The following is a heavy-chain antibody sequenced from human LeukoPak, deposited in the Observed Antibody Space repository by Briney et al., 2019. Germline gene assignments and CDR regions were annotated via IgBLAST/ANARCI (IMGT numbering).Heavy chain of an antibody. D-gene: IGHD3-3*01. V-gene: IGHV4-4*07. CDR1: GGPISSYY. CDR3: AREANLEWLLYRGHFDY. CDR2: IYTSGST. J-gene: IGHJ4*02. Sequence: SETLSLTCTVSGGPISSYYWSWIRQPAGKGLEWIGRIYTSGSTNYNPSLKSRVTMSVDTSKNQFSLKLSSVTAADTAVYYCAREANLEWLLYRGHFDYWGQGTLVTVSS.